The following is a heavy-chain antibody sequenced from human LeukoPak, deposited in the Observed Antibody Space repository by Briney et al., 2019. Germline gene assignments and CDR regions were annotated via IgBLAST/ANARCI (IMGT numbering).Heavy chain of an antibody. D-gene: IGHD3-16*01. V-gene: IGHV3-66*01. Sequence: GGSLRLSCAPSGFTVSSKYMSWVRHPPGKGLEWVSFIYSGGSTSYPNSLKRRFTISRDNHKHTLYLQMNSLRPEDTAVYYCARDPQYWGRGAFDIWGQGTMVTVSS. J-gene: IGHJ3*02. CDR1: GFTVSSKY. CDR3: ARDPQYWGRGAFDI. CDR2: IYSGGST.